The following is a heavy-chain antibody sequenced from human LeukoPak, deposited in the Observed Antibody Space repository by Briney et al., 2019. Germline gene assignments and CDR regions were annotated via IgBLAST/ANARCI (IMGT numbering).Heavy chain of an antibody. Sequence: GSLRLSFPASGFTFSSYAMSWVRQAPGKGLEWVSGISGSGGSTNYADSVKGRFTISRDNSKNTLYLQMNSLRAEDTAVYYCAKDSRYSGNIKAFDIWGQGTMVTVSS. CDR3: AKDSRYSGNIKAFDI. CDR1: GFTFSSYA. CDR2: ISGSGGST. J-gene: IGHJ3*02. V-gene: IGHV3-23*01. D-gene: IGHD1-26*01.